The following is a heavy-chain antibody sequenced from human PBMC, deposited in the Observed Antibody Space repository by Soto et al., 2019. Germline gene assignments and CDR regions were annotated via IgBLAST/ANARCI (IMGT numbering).Heavy chain of an antibody. CDR1: GFIFTNFW. D-gene: IGHD6-13*01. V-gene: IGHV3-74*01. CDR2: IDTSGSST. Sequence: PGCSLRLSCEAAGFIFTNFWMHWVRQVPGKGLVWVSRIDTSGSSTSYADSVKGRFTISRDNAKNTVSLQMNSLRAEDTGVYYCAKDSWYFDLWSQGSLVTGSS. J-gene: IGHJ4*02. CDR3: AKDSWYFDL.